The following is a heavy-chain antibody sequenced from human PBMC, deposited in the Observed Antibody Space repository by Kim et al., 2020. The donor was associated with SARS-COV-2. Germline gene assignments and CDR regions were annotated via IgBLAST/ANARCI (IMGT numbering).Heavy chain of an antibody. D-gene: IGHD1-20*01. J-gene: IGHJ6*02. CDR3: ARNIKGNYYYYGMDV. CDR1: GYSFTNYW. CDR2: IDPSDSYI. V-gene: IGHV5-10-1*01. Sequence: GESLKISCKGSGYSFTNYWINWVRQMPGKGLEWMGRIDPSDSYINYSPSFQGHVTISADKSISTAYLQWSSLKASDTAMFYCARNIKGNYYYYGMDVWGQGTTVTVSS.